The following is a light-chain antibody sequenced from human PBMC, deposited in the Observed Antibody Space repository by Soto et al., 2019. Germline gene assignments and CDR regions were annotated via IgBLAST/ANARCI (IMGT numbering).Light chain of an antibody. V-gene: IGKV1-27*01. CDR1: QGISDY. J-gene: IGKJ2*01. CDR2: AAS. CDR3: QNYNSAPYT. Sequence: DIHMTQSPSSLSASVGDRVTITCRASQGISDYLAWYQHKPGKVPKLLIYAASTLQSGVPSRFRGSGSGTDFTLNINSLQPEDVATYYCQNYNSAPYTFGQGTKLEIK.